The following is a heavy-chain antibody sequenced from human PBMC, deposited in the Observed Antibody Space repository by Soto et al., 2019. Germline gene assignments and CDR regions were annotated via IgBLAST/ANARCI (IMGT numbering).Heavy chain of an antibody. J-gene: IGHJ4*02. CDR1: GFTFDDYA. D-gene: IGHD3-10*01. CDR3: AKGNQYMVRGVIIYPYYFDY. Sequence: EVQLVESGGGLVQPGRSLRLSCAASGFTFDDYAMHWVRQAPGKGLEWVSGISWDSGSIGYADSVKGRFTISRDNAKNHLYMQMNSLRAEDTALYYCAKGNQYMVRGVIIYPYYFDYWGQGTLVTVSS. V-gene: IGHV3-9*01. CDR2: ISWDSGSI.